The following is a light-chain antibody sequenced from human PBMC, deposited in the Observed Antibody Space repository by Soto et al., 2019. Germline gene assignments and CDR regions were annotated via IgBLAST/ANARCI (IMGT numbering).Light chain of an antibody. V-gene: IGLV2-14*01. CDR2: EVT. Sequence: QSALTQPDSVSGSPGQSIAISCTGTSSDVGGYDYVSWYQQQPDKAPKLMIYEVTKRPSGVSNRFSGSKSGNTASLTISGLQSEDEADYYCSSHTSGSTRVFGTGTKVTVL. CDR1: SSDVGGYDY. CDR3: SSHTSGSTRV. J-gene: IGLJ1*01.